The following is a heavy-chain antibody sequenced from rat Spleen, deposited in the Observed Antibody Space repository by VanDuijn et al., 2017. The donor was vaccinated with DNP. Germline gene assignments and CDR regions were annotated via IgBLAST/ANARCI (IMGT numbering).Heavy chain of an antibody. D-gene: IGHD1-12*02. V-gene: IGHV5-31*01. J-gene: IGHJ4*01. CDR3: ARVGDFHDGGDGDVLDA. Sequence: EVQLVESGGDLVQPGRSLKLSCVASGFTFNKYWMTWIRQVPGKGLEWVAAITSSGGSTYYPDSVRGRFTISRDNAKSTLYLQMNSLRSEDTATYYCARVGDFHDGGDGDVLDAWGQGTSVTVSS. CDR1: GFTFNKYW. CDR2: ITSSGGST.